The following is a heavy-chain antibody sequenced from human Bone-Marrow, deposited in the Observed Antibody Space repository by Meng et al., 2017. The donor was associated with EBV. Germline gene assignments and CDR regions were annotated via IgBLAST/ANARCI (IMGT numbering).Heavy chain of an antibody. CDR3: ARDRTSNRFDY. CDR1: GFTLRSCS. D-gene: IGHD2-8*01. CDR2: ISSNSIDI. V-gene: IGHV3-21*01. J-gene: IGHJ4*02. Sequence: EVQLEESGGGLVKPGESLRLSCAASGFTLRSCSMNWVRLAPGKGLEWVSSISSNSIDIYYADLVKGRFTISRDNAKNSLFLQMNSLRAEDTAVYYCARDRTSNRFDYWGQGTLVTVSS.